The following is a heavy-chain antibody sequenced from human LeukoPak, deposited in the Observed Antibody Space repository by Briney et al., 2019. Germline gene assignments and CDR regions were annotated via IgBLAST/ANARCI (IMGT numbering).Heavy chain of an antibody. CDR2: ISGSSSHT. J-gene: IGHJ4*02. CDR3: ARFELDSGGYATNFDS. D-gene: IGHD3-22*01. Sequence: GGSLRLSCAACGITFSGSWMSWVRQTPGKGLDWISYISGSSSHTLYADSVKGRFTISRDNAKNSLYLQMNSLRAEDTAVYYCARFELDSGGYATNFDSWGQGTLVTVSP. V-gene: IGHV3-11*06. CDR1: GITFSGSW.